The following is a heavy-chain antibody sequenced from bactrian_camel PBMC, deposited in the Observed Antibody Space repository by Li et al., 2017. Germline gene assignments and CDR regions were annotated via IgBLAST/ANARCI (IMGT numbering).Heavy chain of an antibody. CDR1: GCASRPCN. CDR2: LTRDGYP. V-gene: IGHV3S53*01. Sequence: QLVESGGGLVKPGGSLRLSCAASGCASRPCNMDWYRQAPGKEREKVAALTRDGYPGYAPSVKGRFIISRDRTESIMYLQMNDLKPEDTARYYCHTTYQGEEYWGQGTQVTVS. D-gene: IGHD2*01. J-gene: IGHJ4*01. CDR3: HTTYQGEEY.